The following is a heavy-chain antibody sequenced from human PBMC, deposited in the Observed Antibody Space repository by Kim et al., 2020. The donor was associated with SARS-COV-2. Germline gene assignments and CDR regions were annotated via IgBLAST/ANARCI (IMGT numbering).Heavy chain of an antibody. CDR3: AKVRRGYYGSGSYYGFDY. D-gene: IGHD3-10*01. V-gene: IGHV3-23*01. CDR1: GFTFSSYA. Sequence: GGSLRLSCAASGFTFSSYAMSWVRQAPGKGLEWVSAISGSGGSTYYADSVKGRFTISRDNSKNTLYLQMNSLRAEDTAVYYCAKVRRGYYGSGSYYGFDYWGQGTLVTVSS. CDR2: ISGSGGST. J-gene: IGHJ4*02.